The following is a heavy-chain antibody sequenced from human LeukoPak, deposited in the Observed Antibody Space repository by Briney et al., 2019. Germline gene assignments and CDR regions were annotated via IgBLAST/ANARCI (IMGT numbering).Heavy chain of an antibody. J-gene: IGHJ4*02. Sequence: SETLSLTCAVYGGSFSGYYWSWIRQPPGKGLEWIGDINHSGSTNYNPSLKSRVTISVDTSKNQFSLKLSSVTAAATAVYYCARGFRRVDYRGQGTLVTVSS. CDR1: GGSFSGYY. CDR3: ARGFRRVDY. V-gene: IGHV4-34*01. CDR2: INHSGST.